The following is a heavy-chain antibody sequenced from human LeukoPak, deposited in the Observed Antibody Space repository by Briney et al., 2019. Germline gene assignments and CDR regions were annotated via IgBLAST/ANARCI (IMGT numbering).Heavy chain of an antibody. CDR2: IYHSGST. J-gene: IGHJ3*02. V-gene: IGHV4-30-2*01. D-gene: IGHD5-12*01. CDR3: ARGAVDDDAFDI. Sequence: PSETLSLTCTVSGGSISGSSYYWGWIRQPPGKGLEWIGYIYHSGSTYYNPSLKSRVTISVDRSKNQFSLKLSSVTAADTAVYYCARGAVDDDAFDIWGQGTMVTVSS. CDR1: GGSISGSSYY.